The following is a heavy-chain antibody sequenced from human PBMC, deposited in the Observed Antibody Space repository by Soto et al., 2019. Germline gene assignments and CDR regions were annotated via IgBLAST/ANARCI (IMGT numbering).Heavy chain of an antibody. CDR3: ASDSHCSGVNCYFMGFDP. CDR1: GFIFSTYS. V-gene: IGHV3-48*01. J-gene: IGHJ5*02. CDR2: ISSSSSTI. Sequence: PGGSLRLSCAASGFIFSTYSMNWVRQGPGKGLEWVSYISSSSSTIFYTDSVKGRFTVSRDNSKNTLYLEMSNLRAEDTAMYYCASDSHCSGVNCYFMGFDPWGQGTQVTVPQ. D-gene: IGHD2-15*01.